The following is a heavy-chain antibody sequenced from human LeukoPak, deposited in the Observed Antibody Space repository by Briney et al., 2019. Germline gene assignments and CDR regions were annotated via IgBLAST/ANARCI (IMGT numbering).Heavy chain of an antibody. J-gene: IGHJ4*02. CDR1: GFTFSSYG. CDR2: IWYDGSNK. CDR3: AREAAEVAYFDY. D-gene: IGHD5-12*01. V-gene: IGHV3-33*01. Sequence: PGGSLRLSCAESGFTFSSYGMHWVRQALGKGLEWVAVIWYDGSNKYYADSVKGRFTISRDNSKNTLYLQMNSLRAEDTAVYYCAREAAEVAYFDYWGQGTLVTVSS.